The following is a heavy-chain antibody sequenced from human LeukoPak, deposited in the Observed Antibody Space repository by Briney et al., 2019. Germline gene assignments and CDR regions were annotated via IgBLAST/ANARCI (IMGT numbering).Heavy chain of an antibody. CDR2: ISYDGSNK. J-gene: IGHJ6*03. CDR1: GFTFSSYA. CDR3: ARTSASGAMGAYYYYMDV. Sequence: PGGSLRLSCAASGFTFSSYAMHWVRQAPGKGLEWVAVISYDGSNKYYADSVKGRFTISRDNSKNTLYLQMNSLRAEDTAVYFCARTSASGAMGAYYYYMDVWGKGTTVTVSS. V-gene: IGHV3-30*04. D-gene: IGHD3-16*01.